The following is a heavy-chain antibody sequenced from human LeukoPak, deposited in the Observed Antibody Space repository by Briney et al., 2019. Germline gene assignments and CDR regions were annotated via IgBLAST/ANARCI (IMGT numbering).Heavy chain of an antibody. CDR1: GYTLTELS. CDR3: ATGIDYYGSGSYEFDY. CDR2: FDPEDGET. D-gene: IGHD3-10*01. V-gene: IGHV1-24*01. J-gene: IGHJ4*02. Sequence: ASVKVSCKVSGYTLTELSMHWVRQAPGKGLEGMEGFDPEDGETIYAQKFQGRVTMTEDTSTDTAYMELSSLRSEDTAVYYCATGIDYYGSGSYEFDYWGQGTLVTVSS.